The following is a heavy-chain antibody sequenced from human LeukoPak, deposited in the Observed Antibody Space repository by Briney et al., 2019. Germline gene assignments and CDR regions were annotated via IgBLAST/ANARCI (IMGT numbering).Heavy chain of an antibody. Sequence: GASVKVSCKASGGTFSSYAISWVRQAPGQGLEWMGGIIPIFGTANYAQKFQGRVTITADESTSTAYMELSSLRSEDTAVYYCVSSGPAVIANFDYWGQGTLVTVSS. D-gene: IGHD6-19*01. CDR2: IIPIFGTA. J-gene: IGHJ4*02. V-gene: IGHV1-69*13. CDR3: VSSGPAVIANFDY. CDR1: GGTFSSYA.